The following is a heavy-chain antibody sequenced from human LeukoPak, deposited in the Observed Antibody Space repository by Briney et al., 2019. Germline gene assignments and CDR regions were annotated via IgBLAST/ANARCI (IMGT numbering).Heavy chain of an antibody. J-gene: IGHJ4*02. CDR3: ARGDSSGWYVVDY. CDR2: ISYDGSNK. Sequence: GGSLRLSCAASGFTFSSYAMHWVRQAPGKGLEWVAVISYDGSNKYYSNSVKGRFTISRDNSKNTLYLQMNSLRAKDTAVYYCARGDSSGWYVVDYWGQGTLVTVSS. V-gene: IGHV3-30-3*01. D-gene: IGHD6-19*01. CDR1: GFTFSSYA.